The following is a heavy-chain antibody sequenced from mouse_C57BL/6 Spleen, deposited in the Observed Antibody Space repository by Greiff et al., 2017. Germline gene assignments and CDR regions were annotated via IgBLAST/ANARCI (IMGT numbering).Heavy chain of an antibody. CDR1: GFPFSDSW. CDR3: SRFAIPADPYSFDA. J-gene: IGHJ2*01. Sequence: EVMLVESGGGLVQPGGSMKLSCPATGFPFSDSWIDWFRQPPEKGLEWVAEIIHTANNHATNYADSVKGRFTISRADSKSTVNLSLNNLRAEDTGIYYCSRFAIPADPYSFDAWGSGTTLTVSS. V-gene: IGHV6-6*01. D-gene: IGHD1-2*01. CDR2: IIHTANNHAT.